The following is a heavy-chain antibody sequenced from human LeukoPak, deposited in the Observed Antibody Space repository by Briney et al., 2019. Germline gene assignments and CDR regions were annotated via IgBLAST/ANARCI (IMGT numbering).Heavy chain of an antibody. CDR2: ISYDGNNK. Sequence: GGSLRLSCAASGFTFSGYGMHWVRQAPGKGLEWVAVISYDGNNKYYADSVKGRFTISRDNSKSTLYLQLNSLRAEDTAVYYCAKDGSGSFDYFDYWGQGTLVTVSS. CDR1: GFTFSGYG. J-gene: IGHJ4*02. D-gene: IGHD3-10*01. V-gene: IGHV3-30*18. CDR3: AKDGSGSFDYFDY.